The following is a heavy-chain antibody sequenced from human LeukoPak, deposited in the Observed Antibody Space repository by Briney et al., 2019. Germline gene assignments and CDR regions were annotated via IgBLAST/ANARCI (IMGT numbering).Heavy chain of an antibody. Sequence: GGSLRLSCAASGFTFSSYGMHWVRQAPGKGLEWVAFIRYDGSNKYYADSVKGRFTISRDNSKNTLYLQMNSLRAEDTAVYYCAKDGDGETGKFDYWGQGTLVTVSS. CDR1: GFTFSSYG. D-gene: IGHD4-17*01. J-gene: IGHJ4*02. V-gene: IGHV3-30*02. CDR3: AKDGDGETGKFDY. CDR2: IRYDGSNK.